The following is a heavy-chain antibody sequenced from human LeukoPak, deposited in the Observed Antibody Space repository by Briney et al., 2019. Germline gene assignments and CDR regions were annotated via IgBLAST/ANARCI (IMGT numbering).Heavy chain of an antibody. CDR2: IYHSGST. D-gene: IGHD6-13*01. Sequence: SETLSLTCTVSGYSISSGYYWGWLRQPPGKGLEWIGSIYHSGSTNYNPSLKSRVTISVDTSKNQFSLKLSSVTAADTAVYYCARGRYSSSWYRLGPNWFDPWGQGTLVTVSS. J-gene: IGHJ5*02. V-gene: IGHV4-38-2*02. CDR1: GYSISSGYY. CDR3: ARGRYSSSWYRLGPNWFDP.